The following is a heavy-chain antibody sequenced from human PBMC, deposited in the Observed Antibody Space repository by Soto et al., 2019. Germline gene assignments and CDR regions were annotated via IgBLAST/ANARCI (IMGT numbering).Heavy chain of an antibody. D-gene: IGHD1-1*01. J-gene: IGHJ6*03. CDR1: GGSISSYY. CDR2: IYYSGST. CDR3: ARENGPIGYYYYYMDV. V-gene: IGHV4-59*01. Sequence: SETLSLTCTVSGGSISSYYWSWIRQPPGKGLEWIGYIYYSGSTNYNPSLKSRVTISVDASKNQFSLKLSSVTAADTAVYYCARENGPIGYYYYYMDVWGKGTTVTVSS.